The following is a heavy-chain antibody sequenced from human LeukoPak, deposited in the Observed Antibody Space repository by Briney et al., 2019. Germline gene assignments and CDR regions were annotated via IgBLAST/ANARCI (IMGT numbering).Heavy chain of an antibody. CDR3: AIDPNNSGWKWGIEADDAFDI. V-gene: IGHV1-18*01. CDR2: ISAYNGNT. Sequence: ASVKVSCKASGYTFTNYGISWVRQAPGQGLEWMGWISAYNGNTNHAQKLQGRVTMTTDTSTSTAYMELRSLRSDDTAVYYCAIDPNNSGWKWGIEADDAFDIWGQGTKVTVSS. J-gene: IGHJ3*02. D-gene: IGHD6-19*01. CDR1: GYTFTNYG.